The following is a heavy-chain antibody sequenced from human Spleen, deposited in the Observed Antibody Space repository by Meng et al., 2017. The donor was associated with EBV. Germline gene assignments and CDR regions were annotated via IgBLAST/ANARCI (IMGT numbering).Heavy chain of an antibody. CDR3: ASQGDEEGPVRY. V-gene: IGHV4-4*02. Sequence: QLQLRDSGPGQVKPSGXLSLTCGVSGGSISTDNWWAWVRQPPGKGLEWMGEIHHSGSTNYNPSLKSRVTMSIDKSDNQFSLKLTSVTAADTAVYYCASQGDEEGPVRYWGQGTLVTVSS. CDR2: IHHSGST. J-gene: IGHJ4*02. CDR1: GGSISTDNW.